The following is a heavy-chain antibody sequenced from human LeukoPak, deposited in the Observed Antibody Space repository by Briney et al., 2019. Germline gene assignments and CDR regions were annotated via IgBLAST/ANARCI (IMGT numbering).Heavy chain of an antibody. Sequence: SETLSLTCTVSGGSISSSSYYRGWIRQPPGKGLEWTGSIFYSGTTHYNPSLKSRVTISGDTSKNQFSLKLNSVTAADTAVYYCASPLWFETGATGFDPWGQGTLVIVSS. CDR2: IFYSGTT. CDR3: ASPLWFETGATGFDP. V-gene: IGHV4-39*01. J-gene: IGHJ5*02. D-gene: IGHD3-10*01. CDR1: GGSISSSSYY.